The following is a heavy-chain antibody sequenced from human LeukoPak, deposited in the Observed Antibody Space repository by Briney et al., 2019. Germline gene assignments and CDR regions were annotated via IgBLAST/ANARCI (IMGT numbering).Heavy chain of an antibody. V-gene: IGHV1-2*02. CDR3: ARDHSSGCGFDY. J-gene: IGHJ4*02. Sequence: GSVKVSCMASGYTFTGYYMHWVRPAPGRGLEWMGWISPNSGGTNYAQKIQGSVTMTRATSISTAYMELSRLKSDDTAVYYCARDHSSGCGFDYWGQGTLVTVSS. D-gene: IGHD6-19*01. CDR2: ISPNSGGT. CDR1: GYTFTGYY.